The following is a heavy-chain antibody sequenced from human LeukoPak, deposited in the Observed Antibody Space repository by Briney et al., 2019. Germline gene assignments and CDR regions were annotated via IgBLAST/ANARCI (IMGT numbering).Heavy chain of an antibody. D-gene: IGHD2-2*01. Sequence: ASVKVSCKASGYTFTSYGISWVRQAPGQGLEWMAWISAYNDNTNYAQKFQGRVTMTTDTSTSTAYMELRSLRSDDTAVYYCASPLPAAMPTDYYGMDVWGQGTTVTVSS. CDR2: ISAYNDNT. CDR1: GYTFTSYG. CDR3: ASPLPAAMPTDYYGMDV. V-gene: IGHV1-18*01. J-gene: IGHJ6*02.